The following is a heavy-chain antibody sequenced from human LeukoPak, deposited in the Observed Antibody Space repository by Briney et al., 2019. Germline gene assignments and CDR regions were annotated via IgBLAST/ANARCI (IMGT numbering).Heavy chain of an antibody. CDR1: GFTFSSYW. V-gene: IGHV3-7*01. D-gene: IGHD4-23*01. CDR3: AREVGGWFDP. Sequence: GGSLRLSCAASGFTFSSYWMSWVRQAPGKGLEWVANIKQDGSEKYYVDSVKGRFTISRDNAKNSLYLQMKSLRVKDTAVYYCAREVGGWFDPWGQGTLVTVSS. CDR2: IKQDGSEK. J-gene: IGHJ5*02.